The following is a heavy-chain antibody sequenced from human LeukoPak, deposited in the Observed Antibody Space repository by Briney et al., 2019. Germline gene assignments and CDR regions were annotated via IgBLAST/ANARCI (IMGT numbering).Heavy chain of an antibody. D-gene: IGHD5-18*01. J-gene: IGHJ4*02. CDR2: MNPNSGNT. CDR1: GYTFTSYD. CDR3: ATLSSGYSRRTRY. Sequence: SVKVSCKASGYTFTSYDINWVRQATGQGLEWMGWMNPNSGNTGYAQKFQGRVTMTRNTSISTAYMELSSLRSEDTAVYYCATLSSGYSRRTRYWSQGTLVTVSS. V-gene: IGHV1-8*01.